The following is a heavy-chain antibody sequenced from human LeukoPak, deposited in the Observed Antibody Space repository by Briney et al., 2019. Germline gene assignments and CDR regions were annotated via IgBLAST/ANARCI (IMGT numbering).Heavy chain of an antibody. V-gene: IGHV1-46*01. Sequence: ASVKVSCKASGYTFTSYYMHWVRQAPGQGLEWMGIINPSGGSTSYAQKFQGRVTMTRDTSTSTVYMELSSLRSEDTAVYYCARRRSSRPRYFDWLSGAVDAFDIWGQGTMVTVSS. CDR1: GYTFTSYY. J-gene: IGHJ3*02. D-gene: IGHD3-9*01. CDR3: ARRRSSRPRYFDWLSGAVDAFDI. CDR2: INPSGGST.